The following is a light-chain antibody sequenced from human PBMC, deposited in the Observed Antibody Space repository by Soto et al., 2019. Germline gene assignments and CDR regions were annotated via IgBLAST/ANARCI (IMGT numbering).Light chain of an antibody. V-gene: IGKV3-20*01. Sequence: IVMTQSPATLSVSPGERATLSCRASRGISSNLAWYQQKPGQAPRLLIYDASTRATGIPDRFSGSGSGTDFTLTISRLEPEDFAVYYCQQYGSSGTFGQGTKVDIK. J-gene: IGKJ1*01. CDR3: QQYGSSGT. CDR2: DAS. CDR1: RGISSN.